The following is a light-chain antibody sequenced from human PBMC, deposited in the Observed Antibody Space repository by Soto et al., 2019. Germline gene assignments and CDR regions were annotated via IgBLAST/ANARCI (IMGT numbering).Light chain of an antibody. CDR1: QSISSW. Sequence: DIQMTQSPSTLSASVGDRVTITCRASQSISSWLAWYQQKPGKAPKLLIYKASSLESGVPSRFSGSGSGTEFTLTISSLQPDDFATYYCQQYNSYWTFGQGXXVEIK. CDR2: KAS. J-gene: IGKJ1*01. CDR3: QQYNSYWT. V-gene: IGKV1-5*03.